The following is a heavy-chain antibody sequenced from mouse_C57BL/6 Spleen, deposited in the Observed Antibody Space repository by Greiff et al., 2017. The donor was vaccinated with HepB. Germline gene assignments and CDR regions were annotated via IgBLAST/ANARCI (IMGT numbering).Heavy chain of an antibody. CDR2: IDPSDSYT. CDR3: ARSGESCYYFDY. Sequence: VQLQQPGAELVMPGASVKLSCKASGYTFTSYWMHWVKQRPGQGLEWIGEIDPSDSYTNYNQKFQGKSTLTVDKSSNTAYMQLSSLTSEDSAVYYCARSGESCYYFDYWGQGTTLTVSS. V-gene: IGHV1-69*01. CDR1: GYTFTSYW. J-gene: IGHJ2*01. D-gene: IGHD3-1*01.